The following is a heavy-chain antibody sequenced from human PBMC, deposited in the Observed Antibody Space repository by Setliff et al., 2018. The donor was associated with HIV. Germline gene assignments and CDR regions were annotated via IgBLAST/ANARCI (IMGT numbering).Heavy chain of an antibody. CDR3: ARGMIRGAIITEFDS. J-gene: IGHJ4*02. CDR1: GYTFTTYA. V-gene: IGHV1-3*01. Sequence: ASVKVSCKTSGYTFTTYAIHWVRQAPGQRLEWMGWINGGNGHTKSSERFQGRVTFSRDSSASTAQMELSSLTSEDTAVYFCARGMIRGAIITEFDSGGQGTLVTVSS. D-gene: IGHD3-10*01. CDR2: INGGNGHT.